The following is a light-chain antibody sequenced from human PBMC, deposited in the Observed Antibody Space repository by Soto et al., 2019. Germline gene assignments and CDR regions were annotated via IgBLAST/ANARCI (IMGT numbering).Light chain of an antibody. Sequence: EIVRTQCPATLSVSPGETASLSSRASQSAGNFLAWYQQKPGQAPRLLIYYISTRATGIPARFSGSGSGTEFTLTISSLQSEDFEIYYCQQYNNWPITFGQGTRLEIK. V-gene: IGKV3D-15*01. CDR1: QSAGNF. CDR2: YIS. CDR3: QQYNNWPIT. J-gene: IGKJ5*01.